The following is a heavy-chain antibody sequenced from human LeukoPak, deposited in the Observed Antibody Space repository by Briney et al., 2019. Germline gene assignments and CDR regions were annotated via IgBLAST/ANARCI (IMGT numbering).Heavy chain of an antibody. CDR2: ISSSSSYI. Sequence: PGGSLRLSCAASGFTFSSYSMNWVRQAPGKGLEWVSSISSSSSYIYYADSVKGRFTISRDNAKNSLYLQMNSLRAEDTAVYYCAIPSWGSYGDAFDIWGQGTMVTVSS. CDR1: GFTFSSYS. D-gene: IGHD5-18*01. CDR3: AIPSWGSYGDAFDI. V-gene: IGHV3-21*01. J-gene: IGHJ3*02.